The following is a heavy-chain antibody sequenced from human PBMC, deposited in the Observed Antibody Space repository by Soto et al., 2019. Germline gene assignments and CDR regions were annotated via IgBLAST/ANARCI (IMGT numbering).Heavy chain of an antibody. CDR2: ISGSGGST. D-gene: IGHD2-8*01. CDR1: GFTFSSYA. J-gene: IGHJ4*02. CDR3: ASRYCTNGVFPFDY. V-gene: IGHV3-23*01. Sequence: GGSLRLSCAASGFTFSSYAMSWVRQAPGKGLEWVSAISGSGGSTYYADSVKGRFTISRDNSKNTLYLQMNSLRAEDTAMYYWASRYCTNGVFPFDYWGQGTLVTVSS.